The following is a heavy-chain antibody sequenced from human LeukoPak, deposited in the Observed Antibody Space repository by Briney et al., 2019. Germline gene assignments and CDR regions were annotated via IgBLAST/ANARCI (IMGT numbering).Heavy chain of an antibody. D-gene: IGHD1-1*01. CDR2: ISPNSGGT. V-gene: IGHV1-2*02. Sequence: GASVKVSCKASGYTFTGYYMHWVRQAPGQGLEWMGWISPNSGGTNYAQKFQGRVTMTRDTSISTAYMELSRLRSDGTAVYYCALEEGLYFDYWGQGTLVTVSS. CDR3: ALEEGLYFDY. CDR1: GYTFTGYY. J-gene: IGHJ4*02.